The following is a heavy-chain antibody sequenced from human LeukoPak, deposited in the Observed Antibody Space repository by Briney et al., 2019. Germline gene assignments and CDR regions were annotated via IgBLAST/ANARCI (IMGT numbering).Heavy chain of an antibody. V-gene: IGHV3-64*02. D-gene: IGHD6-13*01. CDR2: ISSNGGST. CDR1: GFTFSSYA. Sequence: GGSLRLSCAASGFTFSSYAMHWVRQAPGKGLEYVSAISSNGGSTYYADSVKGRFTISRDNSKNTLYLQMGSLRAEDTAVYYCAKGHSSTWYGTDVWGKGTTVTVSS. CDR3: AKGHSSTWYGTDV. J-gene: IGHJ6*04.